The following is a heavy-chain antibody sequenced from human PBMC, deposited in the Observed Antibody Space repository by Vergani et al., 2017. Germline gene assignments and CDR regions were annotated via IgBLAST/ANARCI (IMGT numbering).Heavy chain of an antibody. J-gene: IGHJ6*03. CDR2: IYYSGST. CDR1: GGSISSGDYY. V-gene: IGHV4-30-4*08. D-gene: IGHD2-15*01. Sequence: QVQLQESGPGLVKPSQTLSLTCTVSGGSISSGDYYWSWIRQPPGKGLEWIGYIYYSGSTYYNPSLKSRVTISVDTSKNQFSLKLSSVTAAGTAMYYCARLCGYCSGGSCYSDFLGTYYYYYYMDVWGKGTTVTVSS. CDR3: ARLCGYCSGGSCYSDFLGTYYYYYYMDV.